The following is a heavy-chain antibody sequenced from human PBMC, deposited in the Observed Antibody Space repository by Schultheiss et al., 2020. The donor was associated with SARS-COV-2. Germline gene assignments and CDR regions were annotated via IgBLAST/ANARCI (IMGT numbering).Heavy chain of an antibody. CDR2: IIPILGIA. CDR3: AGHPPHNWFDP. J-gene: IGHJ5*02. V-gene: IGHV1-69*04. Sequence: GGSLRLSCKASGGTFSSYAISWVRQAPGQGLEWMGRIIPILGIANYAQKFQGRVTITADKSTSTAYMELSSLRSEDTAVYYCAGHPPHNWFDPWGQGTLVTVSS. CDR1: GGTFSSYA.